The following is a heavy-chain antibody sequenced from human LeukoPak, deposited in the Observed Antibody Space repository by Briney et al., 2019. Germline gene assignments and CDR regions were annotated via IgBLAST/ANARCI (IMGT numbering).Heavy chain of an antibody. Sequence: GGSLRLSCAASGFTFSNYAMSWVRQAPGKGLEWVSAISGSGGSTYYADSVKGRFTISRDNSKNTLYLQMNSLRAEDTAVYYCARDRAYYDFWSGYLDYWGQGTLVTVSS. V-gene: IGHV3-23*01. CDR1: GFTFSNYA. J-gene: IGHJ4*02. D-gene: IGHD3-3*01. CDR3: ARDRAYYDFWSGYLDY. CDR2: ISGSGGST.